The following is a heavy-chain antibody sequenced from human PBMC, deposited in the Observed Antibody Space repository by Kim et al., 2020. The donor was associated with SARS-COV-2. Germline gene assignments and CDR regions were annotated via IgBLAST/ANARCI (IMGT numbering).Heavy chain of an antibody. Sequence: SGSPYYSPSLKSRVTISVDTSKNQFSLKLGSVTAADTAVDYWASGWYFDYWGQGTLVTVSS. J-gene: IGHJ4*02. D-gene: IGHD6-19*01. V-gene: IGHV4-31*02. CDR2: SGSP. CDR3: ASGWYFDY.